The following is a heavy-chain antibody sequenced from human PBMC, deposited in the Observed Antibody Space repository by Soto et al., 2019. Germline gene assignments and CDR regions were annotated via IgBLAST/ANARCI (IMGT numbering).Heavy chain of an antibody. J-gene: IGHJ3*02. D-gene: IGHD6-6*01. V-gene: IGHV5-51*01. CDR1: GYSFTSYW. CDR3: ARTIGIAARIDAFDI. CDR2: IYPGDSDT. Sequence: GESLKISCTGSGYSFTSYWIGWVRQMPGKGLEWMGIIYPGDSDTRYSPSFQGQVTISADKSISTAYLQWSSLKASDTAMYYCARTIGIAARIDAFDIWGQGTMVTVSS.